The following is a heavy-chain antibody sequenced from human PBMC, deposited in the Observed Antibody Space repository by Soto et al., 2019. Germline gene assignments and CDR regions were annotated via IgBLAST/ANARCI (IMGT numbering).Heavy chain of an antibody. CDR3: ARHTHGGDAFDI. CDR1: GGSISSSSYY. D-gene: IGHD4-17*01. Sequence: SETLSLTYTVSGGSISSSSYYWGWIRQPPGKGLEWIGSIYYSGSTYYNPSLKSRVTISVDTSKNQFSLKLSSVTAADTAVYYCARHTHGGDAFDIWGQGTMVTVSS. CDR2: IYYSGST. V-gene: IGHV4-39*01. J-gene: IGHJ3*02.